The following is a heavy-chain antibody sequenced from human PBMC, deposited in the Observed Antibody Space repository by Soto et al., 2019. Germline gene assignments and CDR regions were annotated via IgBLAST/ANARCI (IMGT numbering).Heavy chain of an antibody. D-gene: IGHD3-3*01. CDR3: AKDISRGPTKNYDFWSGPDY. V-gene: IGHV3-43D*04. CDR2: ISWDGSNR. Sequence: WILKNKGKGLEWVSLISWDGSNRYYADSVQGRFTISRDNSKYSLYLEMNSLRPEDTALYYCAKDISRGPTKNYDFWSGPDYWGQGTLVTVSS. J-gene: IGHJ4*02.